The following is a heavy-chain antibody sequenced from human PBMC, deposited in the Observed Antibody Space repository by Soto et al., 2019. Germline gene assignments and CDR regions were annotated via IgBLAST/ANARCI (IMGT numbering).Heavy chain of an antibody. CDR3: ARETPPAAAGYYYYYYMDV. Sequence: PSETLSLTCTASGGSISSSSYYWGWIRQPPGKGLEWIGSIYYSGSTYYNPSLKSRVTISVDTSKNQFSLKLSSVTAADTAVYYCARETPPAAAGYYYYYYMDVWGKGTTVTVSS. D-gene: IGHD6-13*01. J-gene: IGHJ6*03. CDR1: GGSISSSSYY. CDR2: IYYSGST. V-gene: IGHV4-39*02.